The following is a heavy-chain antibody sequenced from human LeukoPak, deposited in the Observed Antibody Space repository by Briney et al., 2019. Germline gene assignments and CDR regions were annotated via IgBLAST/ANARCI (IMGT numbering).Heavy chain of an antibody. CDR3: ARDPPLGDYGDYAGD. J-gene: IGHJ4*02. V-gene: IGHV3-48*03. D-gene: IGHD4-17*01. CDR1: GFTFSSYE. CDR2: ISSSGSTI. Sequence: GGSLRLSCAASGFTFSSYEMNWVRQAPGKGLEWVSYISSSGSTIYYADSVKGRFTISRDNAKNSLYLQMNSLRAEDTAVYYCARDPPLGDYGDYAGDGGRGTLVTVSS.